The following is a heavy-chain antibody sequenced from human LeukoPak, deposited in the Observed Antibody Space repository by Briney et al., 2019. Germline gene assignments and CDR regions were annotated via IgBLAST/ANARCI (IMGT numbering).Heavy chain of an antibody. J-gene: IGHJ4*02. CDR2: TNEHSTII. CDR1: GFSFSNYW. CDR3: VVDLSGSADY. Sequence: GGSLRLSCAASGFSFSNYWFHWVRQAPGEGLVWVSRTNEHSTIINYADSVKGRFTISRDNAKNTLYLQMNSLRTEDSALYYCVVDLSGSADYWGQGTLVTVSS. D-gene: IGHD3-10*01. V-gene: IGHV3-74*01.